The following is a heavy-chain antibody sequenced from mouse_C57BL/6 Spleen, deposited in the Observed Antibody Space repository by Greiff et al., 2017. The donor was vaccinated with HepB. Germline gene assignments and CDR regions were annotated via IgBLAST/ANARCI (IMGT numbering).Heavy chain of an antibody. D-gene: IGHD2-4*01. J-gene: IGHJ4*01. Sequence: QVQLQQSGPELVQPGASVKISCKASGYAFSSSWMNWVKQRPGKGLEWIGRIYPGDGDTNYNGKFKGKAKLTADKSSGTAYMRLNSLTDEDSAVYFGARRNYEYEGSAMDYWGQGTSVTVSS. CDR3: ARRNYEYEGSAMDY. V-gene: IGHV1-82*01. CDR2: IYPGDGDT. CDR1: GYAFSSSW.